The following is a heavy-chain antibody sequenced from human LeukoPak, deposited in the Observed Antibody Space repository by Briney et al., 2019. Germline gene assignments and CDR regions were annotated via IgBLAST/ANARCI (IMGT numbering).Heavy chain of an antibody. V-gene: IGHV4-59*01. CDR3: QDGPQNTRWPMGTAQPFPDP. J-gene: IGHJ5*02. CDR1: GGSISSSY. CDR2: ICHTGSP. Sequence: SETLSLTCTVSGGSISSSYWSWIRQTPGKGLEWIGYICHTGSPNYNPSLKGRVTISGDTSRNQFSLKDSPQQHHSGNAHLDQDGPQNTRWPMGTAQPFPDP. D-gene: IGHD6-13*01.